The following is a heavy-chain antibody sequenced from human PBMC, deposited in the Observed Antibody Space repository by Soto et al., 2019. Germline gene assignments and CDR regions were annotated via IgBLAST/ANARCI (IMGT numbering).Heavy chain of an antibody. D-gene: IGHD2-2*01. CDR2: IKEDGSDK. CDR3: ARVPYCSSTSCFLLPHDY. CDR1: GFTFSNYW. J-gene: IGHJ4*02. V-gene: IGHV3-7*01. Sequence: PGGSLRLSCAASGFTFSNYWMSWVRQAPGKGLEWVANIKEDGSDKYYVYSVKGGFTISRDNAKNSLYLQMNSLRAEDTAVYYCARVPYCSSTSCFLLPHDYWGQGTLVTVSS.